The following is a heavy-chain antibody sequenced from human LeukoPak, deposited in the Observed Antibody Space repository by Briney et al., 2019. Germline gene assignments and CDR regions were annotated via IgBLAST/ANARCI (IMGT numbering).Heavy chain of an antibody. D-gene: IGHD1-26*01. CDR1: GFTFRNFG. CDR3: ARVSAWEEPCYFDY. J-gene: IGHJ4*02. Sequence: GGSLILSCAVSGFTFRNFGMHWVRQAPGKGLEWVAVISDDGSNKYYEDSVKGRFTISRDNSKNTLYLQMNSLRAEDTAVYYCARVSAWEEPCYFDYWGQGTLVTVSS. V-gene: IGHV3-30*03. CDR2: ISDDGSNK.